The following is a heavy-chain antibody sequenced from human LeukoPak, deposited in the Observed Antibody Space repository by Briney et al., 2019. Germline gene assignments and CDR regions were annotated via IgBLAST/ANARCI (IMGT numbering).Heavy chain of an antibody. Sequence: SETLSLTCTVSGGSISSSSYYWGWIRQPPGKGLEWIGYIYYSGSTNYNPSLKSRVTISVDTSKNQFSLKLSSVTAADRAVYYCARECHGSGSRCGYWGQGTLVTVSS. V-gene: IGHV4-61*01. CDR1: GGSISSSSYY. CDR3: ARECHGSGSRCGY. J-gene: IGHJ4*02. CDR2: IYYSGST. D-gene: IGHD3-10*01.